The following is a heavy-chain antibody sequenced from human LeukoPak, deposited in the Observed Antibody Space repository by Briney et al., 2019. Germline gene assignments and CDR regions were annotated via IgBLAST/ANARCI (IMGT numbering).Heavy chain of an antibody. CDR1: GGSISSYY. V-gene: IGHV4-59*08. J-gene: IGHJ3*02. CDR3: TRHAFEGVWGSYRYMGAFDI. D-gene: IGHD3-16*02. Sequence: SETLSLTCTVSGGSISSYYWSWIRQPPGKGLEWIGYIYYSGSTNYNPSLKSRVTISVDTSKNQFSLKLSSVTAADTAVYYCTRHAFEGVWGSYRYMGAFDIWGQGTMVTVSS. CDR2: IYYSGST.